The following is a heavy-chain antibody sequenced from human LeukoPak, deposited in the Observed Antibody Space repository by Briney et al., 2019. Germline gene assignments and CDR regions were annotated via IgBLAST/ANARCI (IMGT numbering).Heavy chain of an antibody. J-gene: IGHJ6*02. Sequence: GGSLRLSCAASGFTFSSYAMSWVRQAPGKGLEWVSAISGSGGSTYYADSVKGRFTISRDNSKNTLYLQMNSLRAEDTAVYYCANTFTLQYRITMVRGVIDGMDVWGQGTTVTVS. CDR3: ANTFTLQYRITMVRGVIDGMDV. CDR1: GFTFSSYA. V-gene: IGHV3-23*01. CDR2: ISGSGGST. D-gene: IGHD3-10*01.